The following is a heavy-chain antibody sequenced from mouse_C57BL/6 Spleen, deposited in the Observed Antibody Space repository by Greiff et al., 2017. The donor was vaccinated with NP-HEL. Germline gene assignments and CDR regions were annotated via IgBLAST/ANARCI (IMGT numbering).Heavy chain of an antibody. CDR1: GFTFSSYA. CDR2: ISDGGSYT. Sequence: EVKLMESGGGLVKPGGSLKLSCAASGFTFSSYAMSWVRQTPEKRLEWVATISDGGSYTYYPDNVKGRFTSSRDNAKNNLYLQMSHLKSEDTAMYYCARLHFDYWGQGTTLTVSS. V-gene: IGHV5-4*03. CDR3: ARLHFDY. J-gene: IGHJ2*01.